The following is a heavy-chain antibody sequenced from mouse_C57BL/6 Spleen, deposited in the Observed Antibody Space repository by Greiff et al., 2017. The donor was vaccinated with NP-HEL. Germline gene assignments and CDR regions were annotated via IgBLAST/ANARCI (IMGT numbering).Heavy chain of an antibody. V-gene: IGHV3-1*01. Sequence: EVKVVESGPGMVKPSQSLSLTCTVTGYSITSGYDWHWIRHFPGNKLEWMGYISYSGSTNYNPSLTSRISITHDTSKNHFFLKLNSVTTEDTATYYCARGGDYDGWFAYWGQGTLVTVSA. D-gene: IGHD2-4*01. CDR3: ARGGDYDGWFAY. CDR2: ISYSGST. CDR1: GYSITSGYD. J-gene: IGHJ3*01.